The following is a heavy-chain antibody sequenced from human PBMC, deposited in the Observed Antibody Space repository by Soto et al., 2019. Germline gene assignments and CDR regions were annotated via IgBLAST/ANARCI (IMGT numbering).Heavy chain of an antibody. CDR1: GFSLSTSGVG. J-gene: IGHJ6*03. CDR2: IYWDDDK. D-gene: IGHD2-2*01. V-gene: IGHV2-5*02. CDR3: AHSKGVVVPAAGYYYYYYMDV. Sequence: SGPTLVNPTQTLTLTCTFSGFSLSTSGVGVGWIRQPPGKALEWLALIYWDDDKRYSPSLKSRLTITKGTSKNQVVLTMTNMDPVDTATYYCAHSKGVVVPAAGYYYYYYMDVWGKGTTVTVSS.